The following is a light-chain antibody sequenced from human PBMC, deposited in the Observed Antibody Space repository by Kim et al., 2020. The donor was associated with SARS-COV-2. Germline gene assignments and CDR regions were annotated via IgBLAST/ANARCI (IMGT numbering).Light chain of an antibody. CDR1: QDISDN. CDR3: QQYDNLPLT. J-gene: IGKJ4*01. V-gene: IGKV1-33*01. Sequence: DIQMTQSPSSLSASVGDRVTITCQASQDISDNLSWYQLIPGKAPKALIYDASNLQTGVPSRFSGSGSGTHFTFTIRSLQPEDFATYYCQQYDNLPLTFGGGTKVDIK. CDR2: DAS.